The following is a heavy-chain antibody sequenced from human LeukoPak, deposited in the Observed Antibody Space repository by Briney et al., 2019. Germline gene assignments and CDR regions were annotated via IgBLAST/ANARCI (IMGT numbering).Heavy chain of an antibody. J-gene: IGHJ4*02. CDR2: ISWNSGSI. V-gene: IGHV3-9*01. CDR3: AKGGLKSRYCGGDCYSNFDY. Sequence: GGSLRLSCAASGFTFDDYAMHWVRQAPGKGLEWVSGISWNSGSIGYADSVKGRFTISRDNAKNSLYLQMNSLRAEDTALYYCAKGGLKSRYCGGDCYSNFDYWGQGTLVTVSS. CDR1: GFTFDDYA. D-gene: IGHD2-21*02.